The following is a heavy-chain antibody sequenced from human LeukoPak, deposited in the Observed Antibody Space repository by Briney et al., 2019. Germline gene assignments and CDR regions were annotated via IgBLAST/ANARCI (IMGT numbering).Heavy chain of an antibody. D-gene: IGHD2-21*02. V-gene: IGHV3-21*01. CDR3: ARSCGGDCYPDY. J-gene: IGHJ4*02. Sequence: GESLKISCAASGFTFSSYSMNWVRQAPGKGLEWVSSISSSSSYIYYADSVKGRFTISRDNAKNSLYLQMNSLRAEDTAVYYCARSCGGDCYPDYWGQGTLVTVSS. CDR1: GFTFSSYS. CDR2: ISSSSSYI.